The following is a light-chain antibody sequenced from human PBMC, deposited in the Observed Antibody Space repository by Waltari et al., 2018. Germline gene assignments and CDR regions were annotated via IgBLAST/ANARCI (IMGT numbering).Light chain of an antibody. J-gene: IGKJ1*01. CDR1: QSVNSNY. CDR3: QQYGSSRT. CDR2: GAS. Sequence: EIVLTQSPGTLSLSPGERATLSCRASQSVNSNYLAWYQQKPGQAPRLLIYGASSRANDIPDRFSGSGSGTDFTLTINRLEPEDFAVYYCQQYGSSRTFGQGTKVEIK. V-gene: IGKV3-20*01.